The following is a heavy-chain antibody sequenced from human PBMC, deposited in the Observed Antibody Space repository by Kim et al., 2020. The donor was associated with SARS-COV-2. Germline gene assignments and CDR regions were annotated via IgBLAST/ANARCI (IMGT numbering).Heavy chain of an antibody. Sequence: SETLSLTCTVSGGSISSSSYYWGWIRQPPGKGLEWIGSIYYSGSTYYNPSLKSRVTISVDTSKNQFSLKLSSVTAADTAVYYCARQTWAMVTSAPYYFDYWGQGTLVTVSS. V-gene: IGHV4-39*01. CDR3: ARQTWAMVTSAPYYFDY. CDR2: IYYSGST. D-gene: IGHD5-18*01. CDR1: GGSISSSSYY. J-gene: IGHJ4*02.